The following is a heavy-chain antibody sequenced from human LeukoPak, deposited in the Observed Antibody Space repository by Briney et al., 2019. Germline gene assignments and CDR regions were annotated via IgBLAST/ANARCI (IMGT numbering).Heavy chain of an antibody. CDR2: IDDSGST. D-gene: IGHD3-3*01. J-gene: IGHJ6*03. V-gene: IGHV4-38-2*01. CDR1: GYSISSGCY. Sequence: KPSETLSLTCAVAGYSISSGCYGGWIRQPPGKGLEWVGSIDDSGSTYYNPSLKSRFTISVDTSKNHFSLKLSSVTAADTAVYYCASGLTYYDFWSGHHPGSYYMDVWGKGTTVTVSS. CDR3: ASGLTYYDFWSGHHPGSYYMDV.